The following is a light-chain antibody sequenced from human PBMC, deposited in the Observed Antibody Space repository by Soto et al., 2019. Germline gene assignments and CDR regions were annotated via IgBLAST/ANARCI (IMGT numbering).Light chain of an antibody. CDR1: QSISVW. J-gene: IGKJ1*01. CDR2: KAS. Sequence: DIQMTQSPSTLSASVGDRVTITCRASQSISVWLAWYQQKAGKAPNLLIYKASRLESGVPSRFSGSGSETEFTLTISGLQPGDSATYYCQHYNSYSLTFGQGTKVEVK. CDR3: QHYNSYSLT. V-gene: IGKV1-5*03.